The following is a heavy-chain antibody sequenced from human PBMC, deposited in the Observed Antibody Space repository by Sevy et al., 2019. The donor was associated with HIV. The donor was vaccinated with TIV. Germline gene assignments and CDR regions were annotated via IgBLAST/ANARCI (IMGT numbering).Heavy chain of an antibody. J-gene: IGHJ5*02. Sequence: GGSLRLSCAASGFTFTTYWMTWVRQAPGQGLEWVADIKEDGSAKYYVHSVKGRFTISRDNAKNSLYLQVNSLRADDTAVDYCARGSPGYGGYDHWGQGTLVTVSS. CDR1: GFTFTTYW. V-gene: IGHV3-7*01. CDR2: IKEDGSAK. D-gene: IGHD5-12*01. CDR3: ARGSPGYGGYDH.